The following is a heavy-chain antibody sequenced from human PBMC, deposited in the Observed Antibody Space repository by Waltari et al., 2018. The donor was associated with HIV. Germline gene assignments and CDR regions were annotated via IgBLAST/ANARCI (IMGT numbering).Heavy chain of an antibody. J-gene: IGHJ6*02. Sequence: GLEWIGSIYHSGSTHYNPSLKSRATISLDTSKNQFSVRLSSVTAADTAVYYCARGGDFGPYYIHSSGSAGMDVWGQGTTVTVSS. D-gene: IGHD3-22*01. CDR3: ARGGDFGPYYIHSSGSAGMDV. CDR2: IYHSGST. V-gene: IGHV4-38-2*02.